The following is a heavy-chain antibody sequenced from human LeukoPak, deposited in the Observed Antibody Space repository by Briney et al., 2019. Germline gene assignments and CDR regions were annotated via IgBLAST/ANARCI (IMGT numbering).Heavy chain of an antibody. CDR3: ARDGRRWLPAGLDY. J-gene: IGHJ4*02. CDR1: GFTFSSYW. V-gene: IGHV3-7*01. CDR2: IKQDGSEK. D-gene: IGHD5-24*01. Sequence: GGSLRLPCAASGFTFSSYWMSWVRQAPGKGLEWVANIKQDGSEKYYVDSVKGRFTISRDNAKNSLYLQMNSLRAEDTAVYYCARDGRRWLPAGLDYWGQGTLVTVSS.